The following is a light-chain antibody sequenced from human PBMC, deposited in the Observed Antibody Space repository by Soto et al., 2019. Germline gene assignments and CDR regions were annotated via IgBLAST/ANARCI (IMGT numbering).Light chain of an antibody. J-gene: IGKJ3*01. CDR3: QQYNNWPFT. CDR1: QSVSSN. CDR2: GTS. Sequence: EIVMTQSPATLSMSPGERATLSCRASQSVSSNLAWYQHKPGQAPRLLIYGTSTRATGIPARFSGSGSGTEFTLTISSLQSEDVAVYYCQQYNNWPFTFGPGTKVDIK. V-gene: IGKV3-15*01.